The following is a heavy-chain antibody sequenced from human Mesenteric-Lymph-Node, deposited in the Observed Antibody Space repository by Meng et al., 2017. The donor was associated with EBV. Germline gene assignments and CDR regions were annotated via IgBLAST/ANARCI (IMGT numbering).Heavy chain of an antibody. CDR2: FNTISGNP. J-gene: IGHJ4*02. D-gene: IGHD1-14*01. Sequence: QGQLVQSGSELKTPGASVKVSCKASGYTFTNYAMNWVRQAPGQGLEWVGWFNTISGNPAYGQGLTGRFVFSWDTSVSTAYLQISSLKTEDTAVYYCARENPGDYIDYWGQGTLVTVSS. V-gene: IGHV7-4-1*02. CDR3: ARENPGDYIDY. CDR1: GYTFTNYA.